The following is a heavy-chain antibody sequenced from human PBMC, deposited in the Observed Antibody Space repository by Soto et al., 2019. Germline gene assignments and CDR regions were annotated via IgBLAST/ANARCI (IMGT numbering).Heavy chain of an antibody. V-gene: IGHV4-31*03. CDR2: IYYSGST. CDR3: ARGYDILTGYYFDY. J-gene: IGHJ4*02. D-gene: IGHD3-9*01. Sequence: SETLSLTCTVSGGSISSGGYYWSWIRQHPGKGLEWIGYIYYSGSTYYNPSLKSRVTISVDTSKNQFSLKLSSVTAADTAVYYCARGYDILTGYYFDYWGQGTLVTVSS. CDR1: GGSISSGGYY.